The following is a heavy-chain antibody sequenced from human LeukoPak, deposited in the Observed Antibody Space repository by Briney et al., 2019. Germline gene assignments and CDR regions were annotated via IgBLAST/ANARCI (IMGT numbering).Heavy chain of an antibody. Sequence: SETLSLTCTVSGGSINNHYWSGIRQPPGKGLEWIGYMHSTGSTHYNPSLKSRVTISVYRSANQFSLKVTTLTAADTAVYSCASLGFCTGTRCLEFSCGQKALVTVAS. J-gene: IGHJ5*02. D-gene: IGHD2-2*03. CDR1: GGSINNHY. CDR3: ASLGFCTGTRCLEFS. V-gene: IGHV4-59*11. CDR2: MHSTGST.